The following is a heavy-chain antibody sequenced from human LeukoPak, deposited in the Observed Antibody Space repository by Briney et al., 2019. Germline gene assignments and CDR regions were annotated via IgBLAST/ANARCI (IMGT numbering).Heavy chain of an antibody. CDR3: ATGHRDYDFWSGYYGFDY. J-gene: IGHJ4*02. CDR2: FDPEDGET. Sequence: ASVKDSCKVSGYTLTELSMHWVRQAPGKGLEWMGGFDPEDGETIYAQKFQGRVTMTEDTSTDTAYMELSSLRSEDTAVYYCATGHRDYDFWSGYYGFDYWGQGTLVTVSS. V-gene: IGHV1-24*01. CDR1: GYTLTELS. D-gene: IGHD3-3*01.